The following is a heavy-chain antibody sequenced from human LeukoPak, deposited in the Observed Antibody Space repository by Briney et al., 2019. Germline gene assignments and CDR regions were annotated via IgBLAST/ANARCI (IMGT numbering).Heavy chain of an antibody. D-gene: IGHD2-21*01. CDR2: INNIGST. CDR3: AKGGRDSDY. J-gene: IGHJ4*02. Sequence: GGSLRLSCATSGFTLSRYWMHWVRQAPGKGLVWVSAINNIGSTYYVDSVKGRFTISRDNSKNTLYLQMNSLRAEDTAVYFCAKGGRDSDYWGQGTLVTVSS. CDR1: GFTLSRYW. V-gene: IGHV3-53*01.